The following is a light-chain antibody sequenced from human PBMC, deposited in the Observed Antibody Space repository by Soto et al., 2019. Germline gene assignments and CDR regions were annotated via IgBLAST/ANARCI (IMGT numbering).Light chain of an antibody. Sequence: EIVLTQSPATLSVSPGERVTLSCRASQSVRSELAWYQQKSGQPPRLLIYGASTRATGIPARFSGSGSGTDFTLTISSLEPEDFAVYYCQQRSNWPITFGQGTRLEIK. V-gene: IGKV3-11*01. CDR2: GAS. CDR3: QQRSNWPIT. J-gene: IGKJ5*01. CDR1: QSVRSE.